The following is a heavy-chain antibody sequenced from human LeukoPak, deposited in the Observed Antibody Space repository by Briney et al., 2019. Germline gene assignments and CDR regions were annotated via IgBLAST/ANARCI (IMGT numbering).Heavy chain of an antibody. CDR3: ARIPSYYYGSGMPYYFDY. V-gene: IGHV3-11*01. Sequence: PGGSLRLSCAASGFTFSDYYMSWIRQAPGKGLEWVSYISSSGSTIYYADSVKGRFTISRDNAKNSLYLQMNSLRAEDTAAYYCARIPSYYYGSGMPYYFDYWGQGTLVTVSS. CDR2: ISSSGSTI. D-gene: IGHD3-10*01. CDR1: GFTFSDYY. J-gene: IGHJ4*02.